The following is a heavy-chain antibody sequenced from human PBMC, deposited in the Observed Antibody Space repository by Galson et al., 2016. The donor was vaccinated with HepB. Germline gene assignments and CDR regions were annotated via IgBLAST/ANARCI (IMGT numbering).Heavy chain of an antibody. CDR2: ISFDGNNK. D-gene: IGHD3-10*01. CDR3: AKAGQFDYFASH. J-gene: IGHJ4*02. Sequence: SLRLSCAASGFTFSSYGMHWVRQAPGKGLEWVAVISFDGNNKFYGDSVKGRFTISRDASTNTLVLQMDSLRLEDTAVYYCAKAGQFDYFASHWGQGTLVTVSS. V-gene: IGHV3-30*18. CDR1: GFTFSSYG.